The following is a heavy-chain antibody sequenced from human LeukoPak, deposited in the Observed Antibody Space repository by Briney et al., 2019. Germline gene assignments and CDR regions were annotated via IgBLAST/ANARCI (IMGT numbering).Heavy chain of an antibody. D-gene: IGHD5-12*01. CDR1: GGSISSGSYY. Sequence: SETPSLTCTVSGGSISSGSYYWTWIRQPAGKGLEWIGHIYTSGSTNYNPSLKSRVTIAMDTSKNHFSLKLSSVTAADTAVYYCARRPGWLNSAWFDPWGQGTLVTVSS. V-gene: IGHV4-61*09. CDR3: ARRPGWLNSAWFDP. CDR2: IYTSGST. J-gene: IGHJ5*02.